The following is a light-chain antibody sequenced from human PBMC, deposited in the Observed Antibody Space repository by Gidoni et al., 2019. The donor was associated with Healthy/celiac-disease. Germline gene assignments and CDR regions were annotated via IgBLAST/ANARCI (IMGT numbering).Light chain of an antibody. CDR2: LGS. Sequence: DIVMTQSPLSLPVTPGEPASISCRSSQSLLHSNGYNYLDWYLQTPGQSPKRLIYLGSNRASGVPDRLSGSGSGTDFTLKISRVEAEDVWVYYCMQALQTPRYTFGQGTKLEIK. CDR1: QSLLHSNGYNY. J-gene: IGKJ2*01. CDR3: MQALQTPRYT. V-gene: IGKV2-28*01.